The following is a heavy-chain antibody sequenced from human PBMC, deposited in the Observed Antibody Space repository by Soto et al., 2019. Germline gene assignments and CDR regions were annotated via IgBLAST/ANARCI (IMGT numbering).Heavy chain of an antibody. J-gene: IGHJ4*02. V-gene: IGHV3-23*01. D-gene: IGHD3-10*01. CDR2: ISGSGGST. CDR1: GFTFSSYA. Sequence: EVQLLESGGGLVQPGGSLRLSWAASGFTFSSYAMSWVRQAPGKGLEWVSAISGSGGSTYYADSVKGRFTIYRDNSKNTLYLQMNSLRAEDTAVYYCAMMSLGALVYWGQGTLVSVSS. CDR3: AMMSLGALVY.